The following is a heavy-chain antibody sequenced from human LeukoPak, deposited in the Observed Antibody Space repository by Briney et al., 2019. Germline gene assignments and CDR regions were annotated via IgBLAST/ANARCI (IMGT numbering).Heavy chain of an antibody. CDR1: GGTFSSYA. V-gene: IGHV1-3*03. CDR3: ARVRSGSYSGWYFDL. D-gene: IGHD1-26*01. CDR2: LNAGNGNT. Sequence: ASVKLSCKASGGTFSSYAISWVRQAPGQGLEWMGWLNAGNGNTKYSQEFQGRVTITRDTSASTAYMVQSSLRSEDTAVYYCARVRSGSYSGWYFDLWGRGTLVTVSS. J-gene: IGHJ2*01.